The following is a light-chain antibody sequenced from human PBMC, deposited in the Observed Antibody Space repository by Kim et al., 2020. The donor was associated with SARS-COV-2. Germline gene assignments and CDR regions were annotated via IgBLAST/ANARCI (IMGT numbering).Light chain of an antibody. V-gene: IGKV1-12*02. Sequence: SALVGTGVSIQSRASQCNHSWLAWYQQAPAESPTLLIYVSSSLQSWVPKRFCGCGSETDFTLTIGGLRPEYFATYYCQRAISFHYSFGPGPRVYIK. CDR2: VSS. CDR3: QRAISFHYS. J-gene: IGKJ3*01. CDR1: QCNHSW.